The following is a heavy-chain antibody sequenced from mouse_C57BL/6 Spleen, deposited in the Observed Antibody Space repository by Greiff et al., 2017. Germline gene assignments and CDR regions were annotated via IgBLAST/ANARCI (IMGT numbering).Heavy chain of an antibody. CDR2: INPSSGYT. D-gene: IGHD4-1*01. V-gene: IGHV1-4*01. CDR1: GYTFTSYT. J-gene: IGHJ2*01. CDR3: AMLTGAFDY. Sequence: VKVVESGAELARPGASVKMSCKASGYTFTSYTMHWVKQRPGQGLEWIGYINPSSGYTKYNQKFKDKATLTADKSSSTAYMQLSSLTSEDSAIYDCAMLTGAFDYWGQGTTRTVSS.